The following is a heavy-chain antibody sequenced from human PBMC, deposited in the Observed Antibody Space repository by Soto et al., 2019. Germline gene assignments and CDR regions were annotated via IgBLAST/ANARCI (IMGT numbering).Heavy chain of an antibody. V-gene: IGHV3-74*01. Sequence: EVQVVESGGGIVQPGGSLRLSCAGSGFTFSNYWMHWVRQAPGEGLVWISRINGDGSSTSYGDSVKGRFTISRDNAKNTLDLQMNTLRAQDTAVYCCAVHGDYDAFDMWGQGTMVTVSS. J-gene: IGHJ3*02. CDR2: INGDGSST. CDR1: GFTFSNYW. CDR3: AVHGDYDAFDM. D-gene: IGHD4-17*01.